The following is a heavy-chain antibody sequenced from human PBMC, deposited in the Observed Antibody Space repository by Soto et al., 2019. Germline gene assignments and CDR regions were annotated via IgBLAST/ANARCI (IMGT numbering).Heavy chain of an antibody. CDR1: GFTFSSYS. CDR2: ISSSRSTI. J-gene: IGHJ5*01. CDR3: ARDCPGISTTCYGNEWFDS. Sequence: EVQLVESGGGLVQPGGSLRLSCAASGFTFSSYSMNWVRQAPGKGLEWVSYISSSRSTIYYADSVKGRFTISRDNAKNSLDLQMNSLRAEDTAVYYFARDCPGISTTCYGNEWFDSWGQGTLVTVSS. V-gene: IGHV3-48*01. D-gene: IGHD2-2*01.